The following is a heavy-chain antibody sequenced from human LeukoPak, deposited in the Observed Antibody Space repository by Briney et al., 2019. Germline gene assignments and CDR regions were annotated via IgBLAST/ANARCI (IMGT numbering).Heavy chain of an antibody. CDR1: GGSFSGYY. D-gene: IGHD2-2*01. J-gene: IGHJ5*02. Sequence: SETLSLTCAVYGGSFSGYYWNWIRQPPGKGLEWIGEISHSGSTNYNPSLKSRVTISVDTSKTQFSLKLRSVTAADTAVYYCARGRPGPAAPKYNWFDPWGQGTLVTVSS. CDR3: ARGRPGPAAPKYNWFDP. CDR2: ISHSGST. V-gene: IGHV4-34*01.